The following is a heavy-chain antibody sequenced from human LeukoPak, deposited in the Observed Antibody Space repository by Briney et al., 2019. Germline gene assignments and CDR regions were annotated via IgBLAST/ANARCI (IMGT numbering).Heavy chain of an antibody. CDR2: IRSKADSYAT. CDR3: TRQAMGTGTTDY. J-gene: IGHJ4*02. Sequence: PGGSLRLSCAASGFTFSGSFIHGVRQASGKGLEWVGRIRSKADSYATGYAASVRGRFTISRDDSKNTAYLQMNSLKTEDTAVYYCTRQAMGTGTTDYWGPGTLVTVSS. CDR1: GFTFSGSF. D-gene: IGHD1-7*01. V-gene: IGHV3-73*01.